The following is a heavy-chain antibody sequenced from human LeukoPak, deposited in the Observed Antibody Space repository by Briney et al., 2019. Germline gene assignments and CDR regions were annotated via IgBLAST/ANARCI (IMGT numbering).Heavy chain of an antibody. V-gene: IGHV3-23*01. J-gene: IGHJ4*02. D-gene: IGHD3-22*01. CDR1: GFTFSSYA. CDR2: ISGSGGST. Sequence: GGSLRLSCAASGFTFSSYAMSWVRQAPGKGLEWVSAISGSGGSTYYADSVKGRFTISRDNSKNTLYLQMNSLRAEDTAVYYCAKDPYYDSSGYYALLFDYWGQGTLVTVSS. CDR3: AKDPYYDSSGYYALLFDY.